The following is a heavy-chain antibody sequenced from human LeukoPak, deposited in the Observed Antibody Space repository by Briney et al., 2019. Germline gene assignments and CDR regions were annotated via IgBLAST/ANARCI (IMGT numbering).Heavy chain of an antibody. D-gene: IGHD6-13*01. CDR2: IVGSGSTK. V-gene: IGHV3-11*01. J-gene: IGHJ4*02. Sequence: GGSLRLSCEASGFTFSDYYMSWIRQAPGKGLERVSNIVGSGSTKYYADSVKGRFTISRDNAKNSLYLQMNSLRAEDTAVYYCARAKTPYSSSWTHDYWGQGALVTVSS. CDR1: GFTFSDYY. CDR3: ARAKTPYSSSWTHDY.